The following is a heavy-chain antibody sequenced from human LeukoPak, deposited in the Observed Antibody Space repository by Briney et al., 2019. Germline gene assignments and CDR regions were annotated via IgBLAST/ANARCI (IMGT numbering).Heavy chain of an antibody. V-gene: IGHV3-74*01. J-gene: IGHJ6*03. CDR3: ARGALGYCSGGSCPTYYYYYYMDV. CDR2: INSDGSST. D-gene: IGHD2-15*01. Sequence: PGGSLRLSCAASGFTFSSYWMHWVRQAPGKGLVWVSRINSDGSSTSYADSVKGRFTISRDNAKNTLYLQMNSLRAEDTAVYYCARGALGYCSGGSCPTYYYYYYMDVWGKGTTVAVSS. CDR1: GFTFSSYW.